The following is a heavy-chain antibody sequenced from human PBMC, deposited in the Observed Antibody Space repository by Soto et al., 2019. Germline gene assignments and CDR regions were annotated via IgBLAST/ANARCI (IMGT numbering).Heavy chain of an antibody. CDR2: ISYDGSNK. J-gene: IGHJ6*02. D-gene: IGHD2-15*01. CDR3: AIQSGRDDYYGMDV. V-gene: IGHV3-30*03. Sequence: QVQLVESGGGVVQPGRSLRLSCAASGFTFSSYGMHWVRQAPGKGLEWVAVISYDGSNKYYADSVKGRFTISRDNSKNTLYLQMNSLRAEDTAVYYCAIQSGRDDYYGMDVLGQGTTVTVSS. CDR1: GFTFSSYG.